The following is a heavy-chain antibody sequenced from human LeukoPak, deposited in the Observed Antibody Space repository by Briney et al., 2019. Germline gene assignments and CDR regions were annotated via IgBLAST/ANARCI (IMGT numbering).Heavy chain of an antibody. J-gene: IGHJ6*02. CDR2: IYPRDGST. V-gene: IGHV1-46*01. D-gene: IGHD1-14*01. Sequence: ASVKVSCKASGYTFTNNYLHWVRQAPGQGLEWMGMIYPRDGSTSYAQNFQGRVTVTRDTSTTTVHMELRGLRSEDTAVYYCARARNYYYYLDVWGQGTTVTVSS. CDR3: ARARNYYYYLDV. CDR1: GYTFTNNY.